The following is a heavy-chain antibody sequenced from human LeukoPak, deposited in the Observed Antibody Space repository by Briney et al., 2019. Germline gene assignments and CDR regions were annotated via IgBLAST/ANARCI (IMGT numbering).Heavy chain of an antibody. Sequence: SETLSLTCTVSGGSISSGGYYWSWIRQHPGKGLEWIGYIYYSGSTYYNPSLKSRVTISVDTSKNQFSLKLSSVTAADTAVYYCARANYGDYVLYYFDYWGQGTLVTVSS. CDR2: IYYSGST. D-gene: IGHD4-17*01. J-gene: IGHJ4*02. CDR3: ARANYGDYVLYYFDY. V-gene: IGHV4-31*03. CDR1: GGSISSGGYY.